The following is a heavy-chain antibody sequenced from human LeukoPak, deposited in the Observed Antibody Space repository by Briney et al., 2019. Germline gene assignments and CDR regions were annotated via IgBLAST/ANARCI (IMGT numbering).Heavy chain of an antibody. D-gene: IGHD6-13*01. CDR1: GFTFSSYA. CDR2: ISGSGGST. V-gene: IGHV3-23*01. J-gene: IGHJ3*02. Sequence: GGSLRLSCAASGFTFSSYAMSWVRQAPGKGLEWVSAISGSGGSTYYADSVKGRFTISRDNSKNTLFLQMNSLRAEDTAVYYCARPGLEQQQTTDAFDIWGQGTMVTVSS. CDR3: ARPGLEQQQTTDAFDI.